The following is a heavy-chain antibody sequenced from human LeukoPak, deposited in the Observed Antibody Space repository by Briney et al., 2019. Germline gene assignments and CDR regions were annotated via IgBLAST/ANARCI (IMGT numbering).Heavy chain of an antibody. D-gene: IGHD2-15*01. Sequence: SVKVSCKASGGTFSSYAISWVRQAAGRGLEWMGGIIPIVGTANYAQKFQGRVTITADESTSTAYMELSSLRSEDTAAYYCARADCSGGSCYRYYYYGMDVWGKGTTVTVSS. CDR2: IIPIVGTA. CDR3: ARADCSGGSCYRYYYYGMDV. V-gene: IGHV1-69*01. CDR1: GGTFSSYA. J-gene: IGHJ6*04.